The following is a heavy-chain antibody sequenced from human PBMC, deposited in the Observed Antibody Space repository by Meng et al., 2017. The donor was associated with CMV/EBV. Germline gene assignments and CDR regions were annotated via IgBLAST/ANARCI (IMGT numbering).Heavy chain of an antibody. Sequence: QVQLGPSGAEGKKPGSSVKVSCKASGGTFSSYAISWVRQAPGQGLEWMGGIIPIFGTANYAQKFQGRVTITADESTSTAYMELSSLRSEDTAVYYCAREGGIVVVPAAPGWFDPWGQGTLVTVSS. CDR1: GGTFSSYA. V-gene: IGHV1-69*12. CDR3: AREGGIVVVPAAPGWFDP. CDR2: IIPIFGTA. J-gene: IGHJ5*02. D-gene: IGHD2-2*01.